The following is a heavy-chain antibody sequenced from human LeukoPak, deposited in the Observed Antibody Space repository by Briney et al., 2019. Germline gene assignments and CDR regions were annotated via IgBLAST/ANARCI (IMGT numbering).Heavy chain of an antibody. CDR3: ARAKTGEDFDY. J-gene: IGHJ4*02. CDR1: GGSISSYY. V-gene: IGHV4-59*01. Sequence: SETLSLTCTVSGGSISSYYWSWTRQPPGKGLEWIGSIYYSGSTNYNPSLKSRVTISVDTSKNQFSLNLTSVTAADTAVYYCARAKTGEDFDYWGQGTLVTVSS. D-gene: IGHD7-27*01. CDR2: IYYSGST.